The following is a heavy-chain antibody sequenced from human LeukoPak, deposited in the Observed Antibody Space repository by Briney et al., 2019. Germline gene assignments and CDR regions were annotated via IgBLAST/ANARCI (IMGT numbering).Heavy chain of an antibody. CDR2: IHPSGDT. V-gene: IGHV4-34*01. CDR1: GGSLSHYY. CDR3: ARGEDRYKQGY. Sequence: SETLSLTCGVHGGSLSHYYRSWIRQSPGKGLEWIGEIHPSGDTNYNPSFKSRVTISVDTSKNQFSLKLTSVTAADTAVYYCARGEDRYKQGYWGQGTLVTVSS. D-gene: IGHD5-24*01. J-gene: IGHJ4*02.